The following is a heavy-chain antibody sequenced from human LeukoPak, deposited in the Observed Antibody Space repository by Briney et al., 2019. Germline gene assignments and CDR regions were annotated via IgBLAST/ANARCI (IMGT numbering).Heavy chain of an antibody. CDR1: GFTFTSPA. J-gene: IGHJ4*02. CDR2: IVVGSGNT. CDR3: EADHYGDFDY. D-gene: IGHD4-17*01. V-gene: IGHV1-58*02. Sequence: GASVKVSCKASGFTFTSPAMQWVRQARGQRLEWIGWIVVGSGNTNYAQKFQERVTITRDMSTSTAYMELSSLRSEDTAVYYCEADHYGDFDYWGQGTLVTVSS.